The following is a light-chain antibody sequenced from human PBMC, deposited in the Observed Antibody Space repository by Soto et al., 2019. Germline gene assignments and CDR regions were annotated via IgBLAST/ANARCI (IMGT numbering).Light chain of an antibody. J-gene: IGKJ5*01. CDR1: LSVSVY. V-gene: IGKV3-11*01. CDR2: DAS. Sequence: VLTQSPATLSLSPVSRSPLSCRASLSVSVYLDWYPQTPGQAPRLLIYDASNRASGIPARFSGSGSGTEFTLTISSLQSEDFSVYYCHQYNNWPPITFGQGTDWRL. CDR3: HQYNNWPPIT.